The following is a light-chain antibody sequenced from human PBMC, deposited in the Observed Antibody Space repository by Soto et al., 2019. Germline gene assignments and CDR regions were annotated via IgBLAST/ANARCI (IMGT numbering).Light chain of an antibody. J-gene: IGKJ4*01. CDR2: AAS. Sequence: QMTQSPSSLSASVGEKIIITCRASRDVGSDVSWYQQKPGQAPKLLIYAASNLYTGVPSRFSGSRSGTEFTLTISSLQPEDIATYYCQQYDNYPLTFGGGTKVEIK. CDR1: RDVGSD. CDR3: QQYDNYPLT. V-gene: IGKV1-6*01.